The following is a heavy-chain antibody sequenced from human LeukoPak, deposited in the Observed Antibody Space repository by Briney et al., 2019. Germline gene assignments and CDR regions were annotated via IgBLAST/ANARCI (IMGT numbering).Heavy chain of an antibody. V-gene: IGHV1-69*01. CDR1: GGTFSSYA. J-gene: IGHJ4*02. CDR2: IIPIFGTA. D-gene: IGHD2-2*01. Sequence: SVKVSCKASGGTFSSYAISWVRQAPGQGLEWMGGIIPIFGTANYAQKFQGRVTITADESTSTAYMELSSLRSEDTAVYYCARGRVPAAMGKGFGYWGQGTLVTVSP. CDR3: ARGRVPAAMGKGFGY.